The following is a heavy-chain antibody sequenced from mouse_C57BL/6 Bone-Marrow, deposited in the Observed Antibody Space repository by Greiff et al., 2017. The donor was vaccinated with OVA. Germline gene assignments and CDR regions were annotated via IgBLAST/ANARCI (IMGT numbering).Heavy chain of an antibody. CDR3: ARDGYGGY. V-gene: IGHV3-6*01. Sequence: EVQRVESGPGLVKPSQSLSLTCSVTGYSITSGYYWNWIRQFPGNKLEWMGYISYDGSNNYNPSLKNRISITRDTSKNQFFLKWNSVTTEDTATYYCARDGYGGYWGQGTLVTVSA. CDR2: ISYDGSN. J-gene: IGHJ3*01. CDR1: GYSITSGYY. D-gene: IGHD2-2*01.